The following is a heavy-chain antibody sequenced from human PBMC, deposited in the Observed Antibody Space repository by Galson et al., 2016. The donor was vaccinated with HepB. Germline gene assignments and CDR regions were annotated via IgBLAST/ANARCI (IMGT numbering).Heavy chain of an antibody. Sequence: SLRLSCAASGFTFRKYILYWVRQAPGKGLEWVAVISHDGSHKYYADSVKGRFTISRDNSKDTLYLQMKSLRPDDTAVYYGADLGVVVAPPDIAGDYLDLGVCGQGTTVTVSS. D-gene: IGHD2-15*01. CDR3: ADLGVVVAPPDIAGDYLDLGV. J-gene: IGHJ6*01. V-gene: IGHV3-30*04. CDR2: ISHDGSHK. CDR1: GFTFRKYI.